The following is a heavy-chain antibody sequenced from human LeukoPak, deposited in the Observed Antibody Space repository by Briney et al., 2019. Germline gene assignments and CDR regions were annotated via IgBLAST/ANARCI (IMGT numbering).Heavy chain of an antibody. J-gene: IGHJ6*03. CDR2: IYSGGST. CDR1: GFTVSSNY. D-gene: IGHD3-10*01. CDR3: ARGAEESELLWFGEGPGYYMDV. Sequence: GGSLRLSCAASGFTVSSNYMSWVRQAPGKGLEWVSVIYSGGSTYYADSVKGRFTISRDNSKNTLYLQMNSLRAEDTAVYYCARGAEESELLWFGEGPGYYMDVWGKGTTVTVSS. V-gene: IGHV3-53*01.